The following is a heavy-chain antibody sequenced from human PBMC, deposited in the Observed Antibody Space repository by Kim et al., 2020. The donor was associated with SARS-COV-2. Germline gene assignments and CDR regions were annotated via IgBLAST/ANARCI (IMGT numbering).Heavy chain of an antibody. CDR2: TYYRSKWYN. CDR3: ARAGPLIAVAGTGYYYGMDV. J-gene: IGHJ6*02. D-gene: IGHD6-19*01. Sequence: SQTLSLTCAISGDSVSSNSAAWNWIRQSPSRGLEWLGRTYYRSKWYNDYAVSVKSRITINPDTSKNQFSLQLNSVTPEDTAVYYCARAGPLIAVAGTGYYYGMDVWCQGTTVTVSS. V-gene: IGHV6-1*01. CDR1: GDSVSSNSAA.